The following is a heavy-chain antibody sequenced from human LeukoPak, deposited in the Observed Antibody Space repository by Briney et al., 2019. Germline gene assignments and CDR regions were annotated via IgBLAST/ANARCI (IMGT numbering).Heavy chain of an antibody. J-gene: IGHJ5*02. Sequence: PSETLSLTCTVSGGSISSYYWSWIRQPPGKGLEWIGYIYYSGSTNYNPSLKSRVTISVDMSKNQFSLKLSSVTAADTAVYYCARHEASSWYSWFDPWGQGTLVTVSS. CDR1: GGSISSYY. CDR3: ARHEASSWYSWFDP. D-gene: IGHD6-13*01. CDR2: IYYSGST. V-gene: IGHV4-59*01.